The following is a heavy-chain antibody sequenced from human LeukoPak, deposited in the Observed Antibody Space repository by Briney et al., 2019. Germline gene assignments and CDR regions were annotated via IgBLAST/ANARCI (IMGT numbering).Heavy chain of an antibody. J-gene: IGHJ4*02. Sequence: SETLSLTCTASGVSVGSGTYYWSWIRQPPGKGLEWIGYIYYTGSTNYNPSHKSRLTISVDTSKNQFSLKLSSVTAADTAVYYCARRGGSGRSFDYWGQGTLVTVSS. CDR1: GVSVGSGTYY. D-gene: IGHD3-10*01. V-gene: IGHV4-61*01. CDR3: ARRGGSGRSFDY. CDR2: IYYTGST.